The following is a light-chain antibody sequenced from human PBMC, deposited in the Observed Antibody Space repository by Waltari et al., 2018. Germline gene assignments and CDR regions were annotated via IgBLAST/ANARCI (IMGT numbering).Light chain of an antibody. CDR3: CSYGGSYTWV. V-gene: IGLV2-11*01. Sequence: QSALTQPRSVSGSPGQSVTISCTGTSNDIGFYTYVSWYQQHPGKAPKVLIYDVTKRPSWVPDRFSGSKSGNTASLTISGLQAEDEADYYCCSYGGSYTWVFGGGTWLTVL. J-gene: IGLJ3*02. CDR2: DVT. CDR1: SNDIGFYTY.